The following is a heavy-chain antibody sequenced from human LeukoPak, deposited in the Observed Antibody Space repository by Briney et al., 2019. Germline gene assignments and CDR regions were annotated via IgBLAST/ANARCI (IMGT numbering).Heavy chain of an antibody. Sequence: ASVKVSCKASGYTFTGYYMHWVRQAPGQGLEWMGWINPNSGGTNYAQKFQGRVTMTRDTSISTAYMELSRLRSDDTAVYYCARDPPSGWSFLDYWGQGTLVTVSS. CDR2: INPNSGGT. CDR1: GYTFTGYY. D-gene: IGHD6-19*01. J-gene: IGHJ4*02. V-gene: IGHV1-2*02. CDR3: ARDPPSGWSFLDY.